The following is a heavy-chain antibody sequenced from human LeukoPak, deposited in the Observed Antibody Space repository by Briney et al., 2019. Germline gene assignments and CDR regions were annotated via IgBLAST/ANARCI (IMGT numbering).Heavy chain of an antibody. D-gene: IGHD6-19*01. CDR1: GFTFSDYY. J-gene: IGHJ4*02. Sequence: GGSLRLSCAASGFTFSDYYMSWIRQAPGKGLEWVSYISSSGSTIHYADSVKGRFTISRDNAKNSLYLQMNSLRAEDTAVYYCAREWAVARPLDYWGQGTLVTVSS. CDR3: AREWAVARPLDY. V-gene: IGHV3-11*01. CDR2: ISSSGSTI.